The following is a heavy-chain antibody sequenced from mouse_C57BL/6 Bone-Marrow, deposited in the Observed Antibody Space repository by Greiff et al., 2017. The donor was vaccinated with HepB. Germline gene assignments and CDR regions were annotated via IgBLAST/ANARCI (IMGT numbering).Heavy chain of an antibody. CDR1: GFTFSDAW. Sequence: EVKLVASGGGLVQPGGSMKLSCAASGFTFSDAWMDWVRQSPEKGLEWVAEIRNKANNHATYYAESVKGRFTISRDDSKSSVYLQMNSLRAEDTGIYYCTRYSNYYYYFYYWGQGTTLTVSS. CDR3: TRYSNYYYYFYY. D-gene: IGHD2-5*01. J-gene: IGHJ2*01. CDR2: IRNKANNHAT. V-gene: IGHV6-6*01.